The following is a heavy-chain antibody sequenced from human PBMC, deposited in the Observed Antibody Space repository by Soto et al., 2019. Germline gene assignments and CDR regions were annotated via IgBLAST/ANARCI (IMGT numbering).Heavy chain of an antibody. J-gene: IGHJ3*02. CDR2: IYSGGST. D-gene: IGHD6-19*01. CDR1: GFTVSSNY. V-gene: IGHV3-53*04. CDR3: ASATPTVAGAFDI. Sequence: GSLSLSCAASGFTVSSNYMSWVRKAPGKGLEWVSVIYSGGSTYYADSVKGRFTISRHNSKNTLYLQMNSLRAEDTAVYYCASATPTVAGAFDIWGQGTMVTVSS.